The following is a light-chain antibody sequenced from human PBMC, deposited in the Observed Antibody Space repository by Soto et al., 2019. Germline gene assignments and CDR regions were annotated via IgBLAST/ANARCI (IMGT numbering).Light chain of an antibody. CDR3: QQYVTSPLT. Sequence: EIVLTQSPGTLSLSPGERATLSCRASQSVSSGYLAWYQQKPGQAPRLLIYGASSRATGIPDRFSGSGSGTDFTLTISGLEPDDFAVYYCQQYVTSPLTFGGGTKVEIK. CDR1: QSVSSGY. CDR2: GAS. V-gene: IGKV3-20*01. J-gene: IGKJ4*01.